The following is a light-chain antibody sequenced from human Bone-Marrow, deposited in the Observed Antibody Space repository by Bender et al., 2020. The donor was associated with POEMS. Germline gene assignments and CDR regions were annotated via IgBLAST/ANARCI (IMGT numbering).Light chain of an antibody. CDR1: SSDVGGYDY. Sequence: QSALTQPPSASGSPGQSVTVSCTGASSDVGGYDYVSWYQQHPGKAPKLIVYEATERPSGVPDRFSGSKSGNTASLTVSGLQAEDEADYYCISYAGNNIYLFGSGTKVTVL. CDR2: EAT. J-gene: IGLJ1*01. V-gene: IGLV2-8*01. CDR3: ISYAGNNIYL.